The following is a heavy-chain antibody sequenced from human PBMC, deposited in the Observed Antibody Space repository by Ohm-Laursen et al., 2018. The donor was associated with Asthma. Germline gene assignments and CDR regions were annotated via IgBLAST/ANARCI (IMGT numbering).Heavy chain of an antibody. J-gene: IGHJ1*01. Sequence: SLRLSCAASGFTFSSHWMSWVRQAPGKGLEWVASISTASTFIYYADSVRGRFTTSRDNAKNSVYLQMNSLRAEDTALYYCARIWPEWELPGREYSLHHWGEGTLVTVSS. CDR2: ISTASTFI. CDR1: GFTFSSHW. V-gene: IGHV3-21*01. CDR3: ARIWPEWELPGREYSLHH. D-gene: IGHD1-26*01.